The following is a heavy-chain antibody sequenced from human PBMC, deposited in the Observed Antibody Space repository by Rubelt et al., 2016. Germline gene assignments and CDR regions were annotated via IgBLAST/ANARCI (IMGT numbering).Heavy chain of an antibody. V-gene: IGHV4-61*01. J-gene: IGHJ4*02. Sequence: QLQLQESGPGLVKPSETLSLTCTVSGGSVISDTFYWGWIRQPPGKGLEWIGHIYYSGSTNYNPSLKSRVTLSVDTSKNQFYLKLSSVTAADTAVYYFARGSRHRSSTGCYLGFWGQGTLVTVTS. CDR2: IYYSGST. CDR3: ARGSRHRSSTGCYLGF. CDR1: GGSVISDTFY. D-gene: IGHD2-2*01.